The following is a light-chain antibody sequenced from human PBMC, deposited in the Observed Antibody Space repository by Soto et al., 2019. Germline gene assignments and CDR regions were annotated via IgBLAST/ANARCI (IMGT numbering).Light chain of an antibody. CDR2: DVT. CDR1: SSDVGGFNY. Sequence: QSALTQPAYVSGSPGQSITISCTGTSSDVGGFNYVSWYQQHPGKAPKLMIYDVTNRPSGVSYRFSGSKSGNKASLTISGLQAEAEADYYCNSYTSSSTDVFGTGTKLTVL. J-gene: IGLJ1*01. V-gene: IGLV2-14*03. CDR3: NSYTSSSTDV.